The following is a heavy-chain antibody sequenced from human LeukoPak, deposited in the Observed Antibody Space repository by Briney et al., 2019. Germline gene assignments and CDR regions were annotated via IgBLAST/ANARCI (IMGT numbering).Heavy chain of an antibody. V-gene: IGHV4-61*08. CDR3: ANRPLYYYGSFDP. J-gene: IGHJ5*02. Sequence: SETLSLTCTVSGGSISSGGYYWSWIRQHPGKGLEWIGYIYYSGSTNYNPSLKSRVTISVDTSKNQFSLKLSSVTAADTAVYYCANRPLYYYGSFDPWGQGTLVTVSS. D-gene: IGHD3-10*01. CDR1: GGSISSGGYY. CDR2: IYYSGST.